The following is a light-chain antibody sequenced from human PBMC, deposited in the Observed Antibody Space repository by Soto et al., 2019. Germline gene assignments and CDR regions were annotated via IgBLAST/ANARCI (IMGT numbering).Light chain of an antibody. CDR2: GNS. CDR1: SSNIGAGYD. Sequence: QSVLTQPPSVSGAPGQRVTISCTGSSSNIGAGYDVHWYQQLPGTAPKLLIYGNSNRPSGVPDRFSGSKSGTSASLAITGLQAEDEADYYCQSYDSRLSVHDVFGTGTKLTVL. V-gene: IGLV1-40*01. CDR3: QSYDSRLSVHDV. J-gene: IGLJ1*01.